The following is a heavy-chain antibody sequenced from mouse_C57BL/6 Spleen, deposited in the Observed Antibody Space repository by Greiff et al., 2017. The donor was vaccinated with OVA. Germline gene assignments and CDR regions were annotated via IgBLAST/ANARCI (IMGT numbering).Heavy chain of an antibody. CDR2: IWSGGST. V-gene: IGHV2-2*01. J-gene: IGHJ1*03. Sequence: QVQLKESGPGLVQPSQSLSITCTVSGFSLTSYGVHWVRQSPGKGLEWLGVIWSGGSTDYNAAFISSLSISKDNSKSQVFFKMNSLQADDTAIYYCARGATVVGGYWYLDVWGTGTTVTVSS. CDR1: GFSLTSYG. D-gene: IGHD1-1*01. CDR3: ARGATVVGGYWYLDV.